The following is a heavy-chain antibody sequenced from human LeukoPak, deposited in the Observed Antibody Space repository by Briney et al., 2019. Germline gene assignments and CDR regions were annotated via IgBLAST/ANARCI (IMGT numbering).Heavy chain of an antibody. CDR2: IDSNSGGT. D-gene: IGHD4-17*01. V-gene: IGHV1-2*02. CDR1: GYTFTGYY. CDR3: AREMNYDDYRTSDY. J-gene: IGHJ4*02. Sequence: ASVKVSCKASGYTFTGYYMHWVRQAPGQGFEWMGRIDSNSGGTNYAQSFQGRVTMTRGTSITTVYMELISLRSDDTAVYYCAREMNYDDYRTSDYWGQGTLVTVSS.